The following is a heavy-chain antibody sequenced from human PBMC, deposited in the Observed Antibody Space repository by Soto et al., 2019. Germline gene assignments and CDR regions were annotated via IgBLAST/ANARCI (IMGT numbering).Heavy chain of an antibody. CDR3: AREGIRYGSGRLNLNDAFDI. CDR1: GFTFSSYW. V-gene: IGHV3-7*01. CDR2: IKQDGSEK. Sequence: GGSLRLSCAASGFTFSSYWMSWVRQAPGKGLEWVANIKQDGSEKYYVDSVKGRFTISRDNAKNSLYLQMNSLRAEDTAVYYCAREGIRYGSGRLNLNDAFDIWGQGTMVTVSS. D-gene: IGHD3-10*01. J-gene: IGHJ3*02.